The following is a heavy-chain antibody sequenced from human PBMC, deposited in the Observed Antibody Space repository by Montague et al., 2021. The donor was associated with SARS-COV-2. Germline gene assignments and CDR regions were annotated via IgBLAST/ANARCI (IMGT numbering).Heavy chain of an antibody. Sequence: TLSLTCSVSGGTIRSGSYYWSWIRQPAGKGLEWIGCIYSSGSTNHNPSLKSRVTMSVDTSKNQFSLKVSSVTAADTAVYYCARDYGDYPYKYGLDVWGRGTTVTVPS. V-gene: IGHV4-61*02. J-gene: IGHJ6*02. CDR3: ARDYGDYPYKYGLDV. D-gene: IGHD4-17*01. CDR2: IYSSGST. CDR1: GGTIRSGSYY.